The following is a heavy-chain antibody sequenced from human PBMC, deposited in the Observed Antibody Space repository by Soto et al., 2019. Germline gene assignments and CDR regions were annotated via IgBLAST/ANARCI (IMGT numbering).Heavy chain of an antibody. Sequence: SETLSLTCAVYGGSFSGYYWSWIRQPPGKGLEWIGEINHSGSTNYNPSLKSRVTISVDTSKNQFSLKLSSVTAADTAVYYCARTYWIAWYYFDYWGQGTLVTVSS. CDR2: INHSGST. CDR3: ARTYWIAWYYFDY. D-gene: IGHD2-21*01. J-gene: IGHJ4*02. V-gene: IGHV4-34*01. CDR1: GGSFSGYY.